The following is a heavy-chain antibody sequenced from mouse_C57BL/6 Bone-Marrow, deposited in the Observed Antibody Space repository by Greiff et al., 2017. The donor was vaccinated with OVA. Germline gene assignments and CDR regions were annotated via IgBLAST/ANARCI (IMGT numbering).Heavy chain of an antibody. CDR3: ARTPFYYWFDY. J-gene: IGHJ3*01. CDR2: IYPGDGDT. D-gene: IGHD1-1*01. CDR1: GYAFSSSW. V-gene: IGHV1-82*01. Sequence: QVQLQQSGPELVKPGASVKISCKASGYAFSSSWMNWVKQRPGQGLEWIGRIYPGDGDTNYNGKFKGKATLTADKSSSTAYMQLSSLTSEDSAVYFCARTPFYYWFDYWGQGTLVTVSA.